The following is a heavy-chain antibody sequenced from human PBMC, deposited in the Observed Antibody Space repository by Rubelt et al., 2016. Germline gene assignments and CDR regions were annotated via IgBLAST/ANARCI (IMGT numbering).Heavy chain of an antibody. D-gene: IGHD1-7*01. J-gene: IGHJ4*02. V-gene: IGHV1-18*01. CDR1: GYTFTSYG. Sequence: QVQLVQSGAEVKKPGASVKVSCKASGYTFTSYGISWVRQDPGQGLEWMGWISAYNGNTNDAQKLQGRVTMTTDTSTSTAYMELRSLRSDDTAVYYCARDLPPFRRYNWNFPLDYWGQGTLVTVSS. CDR2: ISAYNGNT. CDR3: ARDLPPFRRYNWNFPLDY.